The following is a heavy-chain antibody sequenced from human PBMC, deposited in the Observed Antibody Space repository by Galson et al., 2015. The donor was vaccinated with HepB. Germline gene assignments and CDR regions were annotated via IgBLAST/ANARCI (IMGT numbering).Heavy chain of an antibody. V-gene: IGHV1-2*04. CDR3: ARGRGRDIVVVPAAKDGAYYYYGMDV. Sequence: SVKVSGKASGYTFTGYYMHWVRQAPGQGLEWMGWINPNSGGTNYAQKFQGWVTMTRDTSISTAYMELSRLRSDDTAVYYCARGRGRDIVVVPAAKDGAYYYYGMDVWGQGTTVTVSS. J-gene: IGHJ6*02. CDR1: GYTFTGYY. D-gene: IGHD2-2*01. CDR2: INPNSGGT.